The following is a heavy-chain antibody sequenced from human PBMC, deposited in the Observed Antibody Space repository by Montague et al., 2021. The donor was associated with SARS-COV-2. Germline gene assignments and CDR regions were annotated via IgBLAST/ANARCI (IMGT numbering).Heavy chain of an antibody. V-gene: IGHV3-30*04. J-gene: IGHJ6*02. D-gene: IGHD2-2*01. CDR2: ISYDGSNK. CDR1: GFTFSSYA. CDR3: ARQLIVFVPAAPGSPTHETYDYAMDV. Sequence: SLRLSCAASGFTFSSYAMHWVRQAPGKGLEWVAVISYDGSNKYYVDSVKGRFSISRDNSKNTLYLQMNSLRAEDTAVYYCARQLIVFVPAAPGSPTHETYDYAMDVWGQGTTVTVFS.